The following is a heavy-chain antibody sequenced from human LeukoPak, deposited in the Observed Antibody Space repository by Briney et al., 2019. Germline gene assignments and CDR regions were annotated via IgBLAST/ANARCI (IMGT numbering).Heavy chain of an antibody. Sequence: SETLSLTCTVSGGSINSYYWSWIRQPAGKGLEWIGRIYSSGSTNYNPSLKSRVSMSVDTSKNQFSLKLTSVTAADTALYYCTRGGKATVVTMWGQGILVTVSS. CDR3: TRGGKATVVTM. D-gene: IGHD4-23*01. J-gene: IGHJ4*02. V-gene: IGHV4-4*07. CDR1: GGSINSYY. CDR2: IYSSGST.